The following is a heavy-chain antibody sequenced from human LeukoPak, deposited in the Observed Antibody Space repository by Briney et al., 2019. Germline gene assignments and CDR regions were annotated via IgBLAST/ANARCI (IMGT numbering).Heavy chain of an antibody. CDR3: ARAWRRAAAGREGWFDP. CDR2: TYYRSKWYN. J-gene: IGHJ5*02. D-gene: IGHD6-13*01. V-gene: IGHV6-1*01. Sequence: SQTLSLTCAISGDSVSSNSAAWNWVRQSPSRGLEWLGRTYYRSKWYNDYAVSVKSRITINPDTSKNQFSLQLNSVTPEDTAVYYCARAWRRAAAGREGWFDPWGQGTLVTVSS. CDR1: GDSVSSNSAA.